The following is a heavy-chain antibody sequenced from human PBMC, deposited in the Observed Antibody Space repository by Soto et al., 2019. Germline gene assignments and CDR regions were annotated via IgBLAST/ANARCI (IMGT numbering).Heavy chain of an antibody. J-gene: IGHJ6*02. CDR3: TRLPLSITIFGAYYYYYGMDV. Sequence: GGSLRLSCTASGFTFGDYAMSWVRQAPGKGLEWVGFIRSKAYGGTTEYAASVKGRFTISRDDSKSIAYLQMNSLKTEDTAVYYCTRLPLSITIFGAYYYYYGMDVWGQGTTVTVSS. V-gene: IGHV3-49*04. CDR1: GFTFGDYA. D-gene: IGHD3-3*01. CDR2: IRSKAYGGTT.